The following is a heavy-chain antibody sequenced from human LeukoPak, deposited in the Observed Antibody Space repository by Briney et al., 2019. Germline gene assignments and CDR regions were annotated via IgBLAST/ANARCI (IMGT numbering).Heavy chain of an antibody. CDR2: IYYSGST. CDR3: ARGIDYLTGYINWFDP. CDR1: GGSISSYY. Sequence: SETLSLTCTVSGGSISSYYWSWIRQPPGKGLEWIRYIYYSGSTNYNPSLKSRVTISVGTSKNQFSLKLSSVTAADTSVYYCARGIDYLTGYINWFDPWGQGTLVTVSS. D-gene: IGHD3-9*01. V-gene: IGHV4-59*01. J-gene: IGHJ5*02.